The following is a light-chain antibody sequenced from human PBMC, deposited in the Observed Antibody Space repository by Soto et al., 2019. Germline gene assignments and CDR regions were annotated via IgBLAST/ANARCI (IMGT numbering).Light chain of an antibody. J-gene: IGLJ1*01. CDR2: DVS. CDR3: SSYTSSSPPYV. Sequence: QSALTQPASASGSPGQSITISCTGTSSDVGGYNYVSWYQQHPGKAPKLMIYDVSNRPSGVSNRFSGSKSGNTASLTISGLQAEDEADYYCSSYTSSSPPYVFGTGTKVTVL. CDR1: SSDVGGYNY. V-gene: IGLV2-14*01.